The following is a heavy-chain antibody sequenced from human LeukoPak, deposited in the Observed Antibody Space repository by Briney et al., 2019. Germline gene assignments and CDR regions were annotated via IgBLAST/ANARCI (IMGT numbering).Heavy chain of an antibody. J-gene: IGHJ3*02. CDR1: GFTFSSYW. CDR2: IKQDGSEK. D-gene: IGHD2-15*01. CDR3: ARGDCSGGSCYSDAFDI. Sequence: GGSLRLSCAASGFTFSSYWMSWVRQAPGKGLEWVANIKQDGSEKYYVDSVKGRFTISRDNAKNSLYPQMNSLRAEDTAVYYCARGDCSGGSCYSDAFDIWGQGTMVTVSS. V-gene: IGHV3-7*04.